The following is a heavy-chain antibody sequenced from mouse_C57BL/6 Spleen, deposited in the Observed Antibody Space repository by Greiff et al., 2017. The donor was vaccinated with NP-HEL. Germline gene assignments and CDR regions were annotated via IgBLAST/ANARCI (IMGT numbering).Heavy chain of an antibody. J-gene: IGHJ4*01. CDR2: SRNKANDYTT. V-gene: IGHV7-1*01. CDR1: GFTFSDFY. Sequence: EVKLVESGGGLVQSGRSLRLSCATSGFTFSDFYMEWVRQAPGKGLEWIAASRNKANDYTTEYSASVKGRFIVSRDTSQSILYLQMNALRAEDTAIYYCARADGLYAMDYWGQGTSVTVSS. D-gene: IGHD2-3*01. CDR3: ARADGLYAMDY.